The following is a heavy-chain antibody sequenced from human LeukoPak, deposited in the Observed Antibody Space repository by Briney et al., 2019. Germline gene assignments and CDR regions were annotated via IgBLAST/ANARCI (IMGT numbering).Heavy chain of an antibody. CDR3: AKVGRGSSDAFDI. D-gene: IGHD3-10*01. CDR2: ISGSGGST. V-gene: IGHV3-23*01. CDR1: GFTFSSYA. J-gene: IGHJ3*02. Sequence: PGGSLRLSCAASGFTFSSYAMSWGRRAPGKGLEWVSAISGSGGSTYYADSVKGRFTISRDNSKNTLYLQMNGLRAEDTAVYYCAKVGRGSSDAFDIWGQGTMVTVSS.